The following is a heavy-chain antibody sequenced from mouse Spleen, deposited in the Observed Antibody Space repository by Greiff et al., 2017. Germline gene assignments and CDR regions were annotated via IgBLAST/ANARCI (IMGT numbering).Heavy chain of an antibody. V-gene: IGHV1-80*01. CDR3: ARSWAFDY. CDR2: IYPGDGDT. J-gene: IGHJ2*01. CDR1: GYAFSSYW. D-gene: IGHD4-1*01. Sequence: VKLVESGAELVKPGASVKIPCKAPGYAFSSYWMNWVKQRPGKGLEWIGQIYPGDGDTNYNGKFKGKATLTADKSSSTAYMQLSSLTSEDSAVYFCARSWAFDYWGQGTTLTVSS.